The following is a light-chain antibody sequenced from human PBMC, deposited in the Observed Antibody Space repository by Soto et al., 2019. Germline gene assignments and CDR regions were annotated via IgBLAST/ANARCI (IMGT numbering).Light chain of an antibody. CDR2: KAS. J-gene: IGKJ1*01. V-gene: IGKV1-5*03. Sequence: TITGLASQTISSWLAWYQQKPGKAPKLLIYKASTLESGVPSRFSGSGSGTALTLISLRLSAYLLAPYYCQPSTSYSGALGRGTKVDIK. CDR3: QPSTSYSGA. CDR1: QTISSW.